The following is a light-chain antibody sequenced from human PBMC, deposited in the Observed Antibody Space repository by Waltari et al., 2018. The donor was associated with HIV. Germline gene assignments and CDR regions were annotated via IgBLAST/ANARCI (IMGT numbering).Light chain of an antibody. Sequence: DFQLTQSPSSLSASVGDRVTITCRADQAINNYLAWYQQKPGRAPRLLIYASSTWESGVPSRFSGSGSGTNFTLTISGLQPEDVATYYCQKYKSAPFTFGPGTKVDIK. CDR3: QKYKSAPFT. CDR2: ASS. J-gene: IGKJ3*01. V-gene: IGKV1-27*01. CDR1: QAINNY.